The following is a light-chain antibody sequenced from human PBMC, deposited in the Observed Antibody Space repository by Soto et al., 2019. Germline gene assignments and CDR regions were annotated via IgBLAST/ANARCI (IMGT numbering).Light chain of an antibody. J-gene: IGLJ3*02. Sequence: QSALTQPASVSGSPGQSITISCTGTSSDVGGYNDVSWYQQHPGKAPKLMIYDVGNRPSGVSNRFSGSKSGNTASLTISGLQDEDEDDYYCSSYTSSSTRVFGGGTKLTVL. CDR1: SSDVGGYND. V-gene: IGLV2-14*01. CDR2: DVG. CDR3: SSYTSSSTRV.